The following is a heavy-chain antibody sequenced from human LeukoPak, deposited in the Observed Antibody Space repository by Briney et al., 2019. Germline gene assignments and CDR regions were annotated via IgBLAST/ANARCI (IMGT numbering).Heavy chain of an antibody. D-gene: IGHD2-15*01. CDR2: MYYSGST. CDR3: ARGDLDGRAFDI. CDR1: GGSISSGDYY. V-gene: IGHV4-30-4*01. Sequence: SQTLSLTCTVSGGSISSGDYYWSWIRQPPGKGLEWIGYMYYSGSTYYNPSLKSRITISVDTSKNQFSLKLSSVTAADTAVYYCARGDLDGRAFDIWGQGKMVTVSS. J-gene: IGHJ3*02.